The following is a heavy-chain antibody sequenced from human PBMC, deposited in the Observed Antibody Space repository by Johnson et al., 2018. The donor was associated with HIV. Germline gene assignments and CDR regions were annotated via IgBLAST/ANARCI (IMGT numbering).Heavy chain of an antibody. J-gene: IGHJ3*02. CDR3: AREYSSSPAAFDI. CDR2: ISYDGSNK. CDR1: GFTFNNYA. D-gene: IGHD6-6*01. V-gene: IGHV3-30-3*01. Sequence: VQLVESGGGVVQPGGSLRLSCAASGFTFNNYAMHWVRQAPGKGLEWVALISYDGSNKFYADSVKGRFTISRDNSKNTLSLQMNSLRAEDTAVYYWAREYSSSPAAFDIWGQGTMVTVSS.